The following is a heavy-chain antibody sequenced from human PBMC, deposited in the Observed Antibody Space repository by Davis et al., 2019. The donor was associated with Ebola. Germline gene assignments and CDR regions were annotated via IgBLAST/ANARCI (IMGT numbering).Heavy chain of an antibody. CDR3: ARGALIAAAGTGKSFDY. V-gene: IGHV4-59*12. CDR2: VYYSGST. CDR1: GGSINSYY. D-gene: IGHD6-13*01. J-gene: IGHJ4*02. Sequence: SETLSLTCTVSGGSINSYYWSWIRQSPGKGLEWIGYVYYSGSTDYNPSLKSRVTISVDTSKNQFSLKLSSVTAADTAVYHCARGALIAAAGTGKSFDYWGQGTLVTVSS.